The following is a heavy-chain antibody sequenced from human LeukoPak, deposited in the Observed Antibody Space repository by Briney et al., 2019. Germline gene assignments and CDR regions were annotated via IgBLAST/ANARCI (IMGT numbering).Heavy chain of an antibody. CDR2: ITNSGSTT. V-gene: IGHV3-11*01. D-gene: IGHD6-13*01. CDR1: GFTFSDYY. CDR3: AREAQMYSSSWGAFDI. J-gene: IGHJ3*02. Sequence: GGSLRLSCVASGFTFSDYYMSWIRQAPGKGLEWISYITNSGSTTFYADSVKGRFTISRDNAKNSLYLQMNSLRAEDTALYYCAREAQMYSSSWGAFDIWGQGTMVTVSS.